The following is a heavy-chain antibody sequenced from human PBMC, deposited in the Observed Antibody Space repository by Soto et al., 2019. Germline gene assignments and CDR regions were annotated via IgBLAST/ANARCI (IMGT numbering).Heavy chain of an antibody. CDR2: ISAESGST. Sequence: EVQLLESGGGLVQPGGSLRLSCEVSGFTFSSYAMSWVRQAPGKGLECVSSISAESGSTYYADSVKARFIISRDNFNNSWYMQLNRLRPEDTVIDYCAALPRVRSARVSYDDMDVWGQRTAFTVAS. CDR3: AALPRVRSARVSYDDMDV. CDR1: GFTFSSYA. V-gene: IGHV3-23*01. J-gene: IGHJ6*02. D-gene: IGHD2-15*01.